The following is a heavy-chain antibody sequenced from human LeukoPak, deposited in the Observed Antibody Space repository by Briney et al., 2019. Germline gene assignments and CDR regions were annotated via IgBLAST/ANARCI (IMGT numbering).Heavy chain of an antibody. CDR1: GGSISSSSYY. D-gene: IGHD3-3*01. V-gene: IGHV4-39*01. CDR3: ARVSFWSGYIDY. J-gene: IGHJ4*02. Sequence: PSETLSLTCTVSGGSISSSSYYWGWIRQPPGKGLEWIGSIYYSGSTYYNPSLKSRVTISVDTSKNQFSLKLSSVTAADTAVYYCARVSFWSGYIDYWGQGTLVTVSS. CDR2: IYYSGST.